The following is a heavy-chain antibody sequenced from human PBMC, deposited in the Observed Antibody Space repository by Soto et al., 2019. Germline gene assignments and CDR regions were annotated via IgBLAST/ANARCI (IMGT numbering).Heavy chain of an antibody. Sequence: QVQLVESGGGVVQPGRSLRLSCAASGFTFSSYGMHWVRQAPGKGLEWVAVIWYDGSNKYYADSVKGRFTISRDNSKNTLYLQMNSLRAEDTAVYYCARDQGHGTMLVVGLGYWGQGTLVTVSS. D-gene: IGHD3-22*01. CDR2: IWYDGSNK. V-gene: IGHV3-33*01. J-gene: IGHJ4*02. CDR3: ARDQGHGTMLVVGLGY. CDR1: GFTFSSYG.